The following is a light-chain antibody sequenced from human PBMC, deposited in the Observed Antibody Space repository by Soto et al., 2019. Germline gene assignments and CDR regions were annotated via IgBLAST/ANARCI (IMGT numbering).Light chain of an antibody. CDR3: QQYMSSVT. CDR2: GAS. Sequence: EIVLTQSPGSLSLSPGQRATLSCRASQSVDTTFFDWYQKKPGQAPRLLIQGASKRATGIPDRFSGSGSGTDFTLIISRLDPEDFAVYYCQQYMSSVTFGQGTKVEIK. J-gene: IGKJ1*01. V-gene: IGKV3-20*01. CDR1: QSVDTTF.